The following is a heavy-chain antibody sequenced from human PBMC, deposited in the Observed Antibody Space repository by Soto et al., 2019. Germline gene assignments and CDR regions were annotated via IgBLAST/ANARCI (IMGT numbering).Heavy chain of an antibody. J-gene: IGHJ5*02. CDR2: IYHSGST. CDR1: GGSISSSNW. Sequence: PSETLSLTCAVSGGSISSSNWWSWARQPPGKGLEWIGEIYHSGSTNYNPSLKSRVTISVDKSKNQFSLKLSSVTAADTAVYYCARDLSSLMVRGAARWFDPWGQGTLVTVSS. V-gene: IGHV4-4*02. CDR3: ARDLSSLMVRGAARWFDP. D-gene: IGHD3-10*01.